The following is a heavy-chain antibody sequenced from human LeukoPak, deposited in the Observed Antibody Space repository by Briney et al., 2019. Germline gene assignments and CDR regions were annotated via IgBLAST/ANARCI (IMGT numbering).Heavy chain of an antibody. V-gene: IGHV3-48*02. J-gene: IGHJ6*03. CDR1: GFTFSSYG. Sequence: GGSLRLSCAASGFTFSSYGMNWVRQAPGKGLEWVSYLSSSNGSIYYADSVKGRFTISRDNAKDSLYLQMNSLRDEDTAVYYCARDAPYDFWSGYQSGYMDVWGKGTTVTVSS. CDR3: ARDAPYDFWSGYQSGYMDV. D-gene: IGHD3-3*01. CDR2: LSSSNGSI.